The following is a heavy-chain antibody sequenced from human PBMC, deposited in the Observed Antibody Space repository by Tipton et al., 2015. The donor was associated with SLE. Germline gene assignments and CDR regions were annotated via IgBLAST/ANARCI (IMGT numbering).Heavy chain of an antibody. V-gene: IGHV4-59*08. CDR2: IDDAGSP. CDR3: ARGMVTWRGAIIGVDV. Sequence: TLSLTCTVSGGSISNYFWSWIRQPPGKGLEWIGYIDDAGSPNYNPSLKTRVTISIDPAKNQFSLKLTSVTAADTAVYYCARGMVTWRGAIIGVDVWGQGTTVTVSS. J-gene: IGHJ6*02. D-gene: IGHD2-21*02. CDR1: GGSISNYF.